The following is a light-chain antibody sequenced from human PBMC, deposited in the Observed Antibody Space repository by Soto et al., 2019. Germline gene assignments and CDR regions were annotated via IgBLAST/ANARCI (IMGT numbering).Light chain of an antibody. CDR3: CSYAGSGTYV. Sequence: QAVLTQPASVSGSPGQSITISCTGTSSDVGNYNLVSWYQQHPGKAPKLMIYEDSKRPSGVSSRFSGSKSGSTASLTISGLQAEDEADYYCCSYAGSGTYVFGTGTKLTVL. CDR2: EDS. V-gene: IGLV2-23*01. CDR1: SSDVGNYNL. J-gene: IGLJ1*01.